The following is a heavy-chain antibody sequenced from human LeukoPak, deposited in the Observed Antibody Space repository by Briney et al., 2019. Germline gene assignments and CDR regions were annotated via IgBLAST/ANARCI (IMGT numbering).Heavy chain of an antibody. V-gene: IGHV1-2*02. CDR3: ARGGDEQLGPDY. CDR1: GYTFTGYY. J-gene: IGHJ4*02. CDR2: INPNSGGT. Sequence: ASVKVSCKASGYTFTGYYMHWVRQAPGQGLEWMGWINPNSGGTNYAQKFQGRVTITRNTSISTAYMELSSLRSEDTAVYYCARGGDEQLGPDYWGQGTLVTVSS. D-gene: IGHD6-6*01.